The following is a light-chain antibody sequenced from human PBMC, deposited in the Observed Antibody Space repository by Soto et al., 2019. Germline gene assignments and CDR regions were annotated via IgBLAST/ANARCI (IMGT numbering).Light chain of an antibody. V-gene: IGKV1-33*01. CDR3: QQYNSYS. CDR2: DAS. J-gene: IGKJ1*01. Sequence: DIQMTQSPSSLSASVGDRVTITCQASQDISNYLNWYQQKPGKAPKLLIYDASNLETGVPSRFSGSGFGTDFTLTISSLQPDDFATYYCQQYNSYSFGQGTKVDIK. CDR1: QDISNY.